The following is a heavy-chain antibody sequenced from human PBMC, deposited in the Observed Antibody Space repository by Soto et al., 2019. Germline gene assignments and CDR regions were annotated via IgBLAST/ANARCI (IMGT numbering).Heavy chain of an antibody. Sequence: PSETLSLTCTVSGGSISSGGYSWSWIRQPPGKGLEWIGYMYHSGSTYYNPSLKSRVTISVDTSKNHFSLKLSSVTSADTAVYYCARDRGQWFGNLFPHGWLDAWGQGILVTVSS. CDR1: GGSISSGGYS. D-gene: IGHD3-10*01. CDR2: MYHSGST. CDR3: ARDRGQWFGNLFPHGWLDA. J-gene: IGHJ5*02. V-gene: IGHV4-30-2*02.